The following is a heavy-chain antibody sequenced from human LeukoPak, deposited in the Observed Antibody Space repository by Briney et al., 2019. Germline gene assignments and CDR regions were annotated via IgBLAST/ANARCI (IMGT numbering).Heavy chain of an antibody. CDR1: GFTFSNFA. CDR2: ISGSGRNT. V-gene: IGHV3-23*01. J-gene: IGHJ6*02. D-gene: IGHD5-18*01. Sequence: AGGSLRLSCAASGFTFSNFALSWVRQAPGKGLECVSAISGSGRNTYYADSVKGRFTISRDNSKNTLYLQMNSLRAEDTAVYYCARVSGTIQIWPQPFGDGMDVWGQGTTVTVSS. CDR3: ARVSGTIQIWPQPFGDGMDV.